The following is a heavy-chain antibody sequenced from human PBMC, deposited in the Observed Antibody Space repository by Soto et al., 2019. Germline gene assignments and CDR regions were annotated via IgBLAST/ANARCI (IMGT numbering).Heavy chain of an antibody. CDR1: GFTFSSYA. CDR3: AKATKGSLYYYYGMDV. J-gene: IGHJ6*02. V-gene: IGHV3-23*01. Sequence: EVQLLESGGGLVQPGGSLRLSCAASGFTFSSYAMTWVRQAPGKGLEWVSVIGGSGGSTYYADSVKGRFTISRDNSKSTLYLQMNSLRVEDTAMYYCAKATKGSLYYYYGMDVWGQGTTVTVSS. CDR2: IGGSGGST.